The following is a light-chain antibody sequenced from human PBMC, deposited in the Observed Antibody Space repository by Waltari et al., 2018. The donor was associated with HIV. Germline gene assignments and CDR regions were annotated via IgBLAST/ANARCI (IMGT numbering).Light chain of an antibody. CDR3: SSYKSSSTPYV. CDR1: SSDVGGYNY. Sequence: QSALTQPASVSGSPGQSITISSTGTSSDVGGYNYVSWYQQHPGKAPKLMIYEVTNRPSGVSNRFSGSKSGNTASLTISGLQAEDEADYYCSSYKSSSTPYVFGTGTKVTVL. V-gene: IGLV2-14*01. CDR2: EVT. J-gene: IGLJ1*01.